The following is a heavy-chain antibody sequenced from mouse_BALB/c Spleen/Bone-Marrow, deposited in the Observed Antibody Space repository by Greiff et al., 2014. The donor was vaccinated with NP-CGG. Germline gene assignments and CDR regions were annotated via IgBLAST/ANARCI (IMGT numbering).Heavy chain of an antibody. Sequence: EVKVEESGPELVKPGASVKISCKASGYSFTGYFMNWMKQSHGKSPEWIGRINPYNGDPFYNQKFKGKATLTVDKSSSTAHMELLSLTSEDSAVYYCGRGNYDYDSWFGYWGQGTLVTVSA. CDR2: INPYNGDP. CDR1: GYSFTGYF. CDR3: GRGNYDYDSWFGY. J-gene: IGHJ3*01. V-gene: IGHV1-37*01. D-gene: IGHD2-4*01.